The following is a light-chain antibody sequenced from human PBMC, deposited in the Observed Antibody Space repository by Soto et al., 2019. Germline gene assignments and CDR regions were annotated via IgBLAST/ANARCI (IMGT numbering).Light chain of an antibody. CDR2: GAS. V-gene: IGKV3-20*01. J-gene: IGKJ1*01. CDR1: QSVSNNY. CDR3: QQYGSSGT. Sequence: EIVLTQSPGTLSLSPGARATLSCRASQSVSNNYLAWYQQTPGQAPRLLIYGASNRATGIPDRFSGSGSGTEFTLTISRLEPEDFAVYYCQQYGSSGTFGQGTKVDIK.